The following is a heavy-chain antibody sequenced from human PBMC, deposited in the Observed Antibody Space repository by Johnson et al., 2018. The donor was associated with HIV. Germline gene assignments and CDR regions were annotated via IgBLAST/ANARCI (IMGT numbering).Heavy chain of an antibody. J-gene: IGHJ3*01. CDR1: GFTVSSNY. V-gene: IGHV3-66*01. D-gene: IGHD6-13*01. CDR3: AKVAVATAAGGVALDV. CDR2: IYSGGST. Sequence: VQLVESGGGLVQPGGSLRLSCAASGFTVSSNYMNWVRQAPGKGLEWVSVIYSGGSTFYADSVKGRFTISRDDSKNTLYLQMNSLRVEDTAVYHCAKVAVATAAGGVALDVWGPGTMVTVSS.